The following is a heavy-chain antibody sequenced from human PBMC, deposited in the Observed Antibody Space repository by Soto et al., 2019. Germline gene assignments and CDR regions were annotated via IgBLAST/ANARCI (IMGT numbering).Heavy chain of an antibody. J-gene: IGHJ5*02. CDR1: GGSISSSSYY. V-gene: IGHV4-39*01. Sequence: QLQLQESGPGLVKLSETLSLLCTVSGGSISSSSYYWGWIRQPPGKGLEWIGSIYYSGSTYYNPSLKSRVPISVDTAKNQCSLRLSSVTAANTGVFYCARHKYYGSGIWVWFDPWGQGPLVTVSS. CDR3: ARHKYYGSGIWVWFDP. D-gene: IGHD3-10*01. CDR2: IYYSGST.